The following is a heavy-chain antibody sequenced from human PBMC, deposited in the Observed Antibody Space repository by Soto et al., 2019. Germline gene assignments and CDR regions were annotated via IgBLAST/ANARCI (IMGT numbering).Heavy chain of an antibody. Sequence: GGSLRLSCAASGLTFSSYWMSWVRQAPGKGLEWVANIKQDGSEKYYVDSVKGRFTISRDNAKNSLYLQMNSLRAEDTAVYYCARDQPGYSGYYYFDYWGQGTLVTVSS. J-gene: IGHJ4*02. CDR3: ARDQPGYSGYYYFDY. D-gene: IGHD5-12*01. CDR1: GLTFSSYW. CDR2: IKQDGSEK. V-gene: IGHV3-7*03.